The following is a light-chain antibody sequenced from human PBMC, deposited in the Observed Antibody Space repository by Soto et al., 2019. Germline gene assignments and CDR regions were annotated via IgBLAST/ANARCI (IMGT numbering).Light chain of an antibody. V-gene: IGLV2-23*01. Sequence: QSALTQPASVSGSPGQSITISRTGTSSDVGSYNVVSWYQQHPGKGPKLMIYEGSKRPSGVSNRFSGSKSGNTASLTISGLQAEDEADYYCCSYAGSSTFVFGGGTKLTVL. CDR3: CSYAGSSTFV. CDR1: SSDVGSYNV. J-gene: IGLJ3*02. CDR2: EGS.